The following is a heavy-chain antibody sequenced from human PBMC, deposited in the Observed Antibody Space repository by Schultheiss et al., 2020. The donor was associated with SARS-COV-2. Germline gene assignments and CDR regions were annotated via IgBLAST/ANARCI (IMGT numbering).Heavy chain of an antibody. CDR3: ARELDDFWSGYYNSGIVDY. CDR2: ISYDGSNK. V-gene: IGHV3-30*01. D-gene: IGHD3-3*01. J-gene: IGHJ4*02. CDR1: GFTFSSYA. Sequence: GGSLRLSCAASGFTFSSYAMHWVRQAPGKGLEWVAVISYDGSNKYYADSVKGRFTISRDNSKNTLYLQMNSLRAEDTAVYYCARELDDFWSGYYNSGIVDYWGQGTLVTVSS.